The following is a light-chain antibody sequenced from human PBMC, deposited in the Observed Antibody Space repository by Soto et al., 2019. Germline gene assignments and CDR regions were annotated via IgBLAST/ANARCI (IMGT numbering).Light chain of an antibody. J-gene: IGLJ2*01. CDR1: SGSIASNY. V-gene: IGLV6-57*04. CDR2: EDN. CDR3: QSYDSSNQRV. Sequence: NFMLTQLHSVSESPGKTVTISCTRSSGSIASNYVQWYQQRPGSAPTTVIYEDNQRPSGVPDRFSGSIDSSSNSASLTISGLKTEDEADYYCQSYDSSNQRVFGGGTKLTVL.